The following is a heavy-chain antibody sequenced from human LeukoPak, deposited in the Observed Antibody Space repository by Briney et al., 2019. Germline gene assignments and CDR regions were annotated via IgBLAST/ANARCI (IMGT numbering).Heavy chain of an antibody. J-gene: IGHJ4*02. Sequence: SGGSLRLSCAASGFTFSNFNMNWVRQAPGKGLEWVSYISTSSSTIYYADSVKGRFTISRDNAKNSLYLQMNSLRAEDTAVYYCANMESSSSGNFDYWGQGTLVTVSS. CDR2: ISTSSSTI. CDR3: ANMESSSSGNFDY. CDR1: GFTFSNFN. D-gene: IGHD6-6*01. V-gene: IGHV3-48*01.